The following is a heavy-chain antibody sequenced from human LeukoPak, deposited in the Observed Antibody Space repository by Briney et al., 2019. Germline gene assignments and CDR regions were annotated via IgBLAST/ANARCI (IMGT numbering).Heavy chain of an antibody. D-gene: IGHD3-22*01. V-gene: IGHV3-11*01. CDR2: ISSSGSTI. J-gene: IGHJ4*02. CDR3: ARDLGYDSSGVFGY. Sequence: KPGGSLRLPCAASGFTFSDYYISWIRQAPGKGLEWVSYISSSGSTIYYADSVKGRFTISRDNAKNSLYLQMNSLRAEDTAVYYCARDLGYDSSGVFGYWGQGTLVTVSS. CDR1: GFTFSDYY.